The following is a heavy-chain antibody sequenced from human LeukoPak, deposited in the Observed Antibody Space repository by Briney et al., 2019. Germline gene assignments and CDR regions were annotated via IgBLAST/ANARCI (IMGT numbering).Heavy chain of an antibody. CDR1: GYSISSGYY. CDR2: MFHSGSS. CDR3: AREGGSASSEVY. J-gene: IGHJ4*02. D-gene: IGHD2-15*01. V-gene: IGHV4-38-2*02. Sequence: SETLSLTCTVAGYSISSGYYWGWIRQPPGKGLEWIGSMFHSGSSYYNPSPRSRATISLDTSKNQISLKLSSVTAADTGVYYCAREGGSASSEVYWGQGTLVTVSS.